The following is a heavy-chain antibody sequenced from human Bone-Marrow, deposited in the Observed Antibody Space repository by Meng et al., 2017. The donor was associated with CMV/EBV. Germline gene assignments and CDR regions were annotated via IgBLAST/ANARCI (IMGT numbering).Heavy chain of an antibody. V-gene: IGHV3-7*01. CDR2: IKQDGSEK. CDR3: ARVYADSNGMDV. CDR1: GFTVSSNY. Sequence: GESLKISCAASGFTVSSNYMSWVRQAPGKGLEWVANIKQDGSEKYYVDSVKGRFTISRDNAKNSLYLQMNSLRAEDTAVYYCARVYADSNGMDVWGQGTTVTVSS. J-gene: IGHJ6*02. D-gene: IGHD4-17*01.